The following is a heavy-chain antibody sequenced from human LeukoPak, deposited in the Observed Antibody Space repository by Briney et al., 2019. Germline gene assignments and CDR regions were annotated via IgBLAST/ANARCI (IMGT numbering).Heavy chain of an antibody. J-gene: IGHJ4*02. CDR1: GFTFSDYY. CDR3: ARVPNSSSWPMLGDY. D-gene: IGHD6-13*01. CDR2: ISSSGSTI. Sequence: GGSLRLSCAASGFTFSDYYMSWIRQAPGKGLEWVSYISSSGSTIYYADSVKGRFTISRDNAKNSLYLQMNSLRAEDTAVYYCARVPNSSSWPMLGDYWGQGTLVTVSA. V-gene: IGHV3-11*01.